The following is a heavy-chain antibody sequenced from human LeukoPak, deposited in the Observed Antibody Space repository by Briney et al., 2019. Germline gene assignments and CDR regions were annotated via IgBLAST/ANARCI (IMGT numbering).Heavy chain of an antibody. D-gene: IGHD2-2*01. CDR3: AKDLTIVVVPAASAFDI. J-gene: IGHJ3*02. CDR2: IYSGGST. Sequence: GGSLRLSCAASGFTVSSNYMSWVRQAPGKGLEWVSVIYSGGSTYYADSVKGRSTISRDNSKNTLYLQMNSLRAEDTAVYYCAKDLTIVVVPAASAFDIWGQGTMVTVSS. V-gene: IGHV3-53*01. CDR1: GFTVSSNY.